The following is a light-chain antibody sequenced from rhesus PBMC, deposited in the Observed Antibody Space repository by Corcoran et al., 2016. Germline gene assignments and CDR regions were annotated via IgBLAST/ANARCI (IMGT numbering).Light chain of an antibody. CDR2: YAS. Sequence: DIQMTQSPSSLSASVGDRVTITCRASQDINYYLSWYQQKPGKTPKPLIYYASILEPGFPSRFSGIGAGTDDTLNISSLQPEDIATYYCQQYNHSPYSFGQGTKVEIK. J-gene: IGKJ2*01. CDR1: QDINYY. V-gene: IGKV1-66*01. CDR3: QQYNHSPYS.